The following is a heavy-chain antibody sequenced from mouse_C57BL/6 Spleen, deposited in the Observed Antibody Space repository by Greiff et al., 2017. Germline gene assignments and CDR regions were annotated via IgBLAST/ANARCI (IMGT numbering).Heavy chain of an antibody. CDR1: GYTFTSYW. CDR2: IHPNSGST. V-gene: IGHV1-64*01. CDR3: VYGNLWYFDV. Sequence: QVQLQQPGAELVKPGASVKLSCKASGYTFTSYWMHWVKQRPGQGLEWIGMIHPNSGSTNYNEKFKSKATLTVDKSSSTAYMRLSSLTSEDSAVYYCVYGNLWYFDVWGTGTTVTVSS. D-gene: IGHD2-1*01. J-gene: IGHJ1*03.